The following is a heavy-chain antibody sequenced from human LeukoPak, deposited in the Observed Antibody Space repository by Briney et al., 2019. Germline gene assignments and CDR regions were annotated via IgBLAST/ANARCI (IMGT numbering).Heavy chain of an antibody. CDR1: GFIFGSYE. V-gene: IGHV3-48*03. Sequence: GGSLGLSCATSGFIFGSYEFAWVRQAPGMGLEFVSYISSSGSPIKYADAVRGRFTISRDNSRDSVYLQMDSLRAEDTALYFCAGGLQNGGSFVHWGQGTLVTVSS. CDR3: AGGLQNGGSFVH. J-gene: IGHJ4*02. D-gene: IGHD1-26*01. CDR2: ISSSGSPI.